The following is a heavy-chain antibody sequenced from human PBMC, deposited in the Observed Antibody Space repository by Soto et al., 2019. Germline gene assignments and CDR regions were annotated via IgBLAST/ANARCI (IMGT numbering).Heavy chain of an antibody. V-gene: IGHV3-30-3*01. Sequence: ESGGGVVQPGRSLRLSCAASGFTFSSYAMHWVRQAPGKGLEWVAVISYDGSNKYYADSVKGRFTISRDNSKNTLYLQMNSLRAEDTAVYYCARDDFGSGSYSPWGQGTLVTVSS. J-gene: IGHJ5*02. CDR2: ISYDGSNK. CDR3: ARDDFGSGSYSP. CDR1: GFTFSSYA. D-gene: IGHD1-26*01.